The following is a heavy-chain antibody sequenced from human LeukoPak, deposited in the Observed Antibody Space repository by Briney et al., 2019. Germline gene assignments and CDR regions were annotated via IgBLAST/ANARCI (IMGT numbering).Heavy chain of an antibody. CDR1: RFTFSSYW. CDR3: ARGASAGASLRHDY. J-gene: IGHJ4*02. Sequence: GGSLRLSRAASRFTFSSYWMSWVRQAPGKEREGVANIKQDGSEEKFVDYVKGRFTISRDHAQKSLSLQLNSLRAEDTAVYYCARGASAGASLRHDYWGQGTLVTVSS. CDR2: IKQDGSEE. D-gene: IGHD3-10*01. V-gene: IGHV3-7*01.